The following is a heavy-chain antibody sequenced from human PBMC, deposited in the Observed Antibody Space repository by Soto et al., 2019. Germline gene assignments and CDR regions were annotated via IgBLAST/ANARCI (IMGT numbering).Heavy chain of an antibody. CDR3: ARDRAVAGPLSSNYYGMDV. CDR1: GSRFSNYV. V-gene: IGHV1-69*06. CDR2: IIPIFNST. D-gene: IGHD6-19*01. Sequence: ASVKVSCKVSGSRFSNYVISWVRQAPGHGLEWLGRIIPIFNSTKYAQSFQGRVTITADKSTSTASLELSSLRSDDTAVYYCARDRAVAGPLSSNYYGMDVWGQGTTVTVSS. J-gene: IGHJ6*02.